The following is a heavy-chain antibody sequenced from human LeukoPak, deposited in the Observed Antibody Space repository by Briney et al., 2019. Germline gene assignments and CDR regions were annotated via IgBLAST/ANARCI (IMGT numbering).Heavy chain of an antibody. Sequence: SETLSLTCAVYGGSFSGYYWSWIRQPPGKGLEWIGEINHSGSTNYNPSLKSRVTISVDTSKNQFSLKLSSVTAADTAVYYCARMVGVWGSYRPFDYWGQGTLVTVSS. V-gene: IGHV4-34*01. CDR3: ARMVGVWGSYRPFDY. D-gene: IGHD3-16*02. CDR1: GGSFSGYY. J-gene: IGHJ4*02. CDR2: INHSGST.